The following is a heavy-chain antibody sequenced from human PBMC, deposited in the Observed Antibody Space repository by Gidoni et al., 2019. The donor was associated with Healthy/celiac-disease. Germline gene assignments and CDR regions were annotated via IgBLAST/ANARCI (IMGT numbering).Heavy chain of an antibody. CDR2: ISHSGST. V-gene: IGHV4-38-2*02. J-gene: IGHJ4*02. Sequence: QLQLQESGPGLVKPSETLSLTCTVSGYSISSGYYWGWIRQPPGKGLEWIGSISHSGSTYYNPSLKSRVTISVDTSKNQFSMKLSSVTAADTAVYYCARGGVGLLLWFGEYGGYFDYWGQGTLVTVSS. CDR1: GYSISSGYY. CDR3: ARGGVGLLLWFGEYGGYFDY. D-gene: IGHD3-10*01.